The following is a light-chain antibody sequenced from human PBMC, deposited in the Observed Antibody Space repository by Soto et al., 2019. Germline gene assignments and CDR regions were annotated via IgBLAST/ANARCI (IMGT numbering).Light chain of an antibody. V-gene: IGKV3-15*01. CDR3: QQYYDWPEYT. J-gene: IGKJ2*01. CDR1: QSINTN. Sequence: ETVMTQSPATLSVSPGERATLSCRSSQSINTNLAWYQQKPGQAPRLLIYRASSRATGIPARFSGSGSGTEFTLTISSLQSEDVAIYYCQQYYDWPEYTFGQGTKLEIK. CDR2: RAS.